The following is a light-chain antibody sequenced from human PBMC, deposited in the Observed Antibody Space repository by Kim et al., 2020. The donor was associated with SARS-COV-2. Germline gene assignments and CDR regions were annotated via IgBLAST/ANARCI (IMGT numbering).Light chain of an antibody. J-gene: IGLJ2*01. CDR2: YDD. CDR3: QVWDSSTDQVI. Sequence: PGETATMTWGGTSIGSKSAHWYQQRSGQAPLLVIYYDDSRPSGIPERFSASNFGNTAALTISRVEAGDEADYYCQVWDSSTDQVIFGGGTQLTVL. V-gene: IGLV3-21*04. CDR1: SIGSKS.